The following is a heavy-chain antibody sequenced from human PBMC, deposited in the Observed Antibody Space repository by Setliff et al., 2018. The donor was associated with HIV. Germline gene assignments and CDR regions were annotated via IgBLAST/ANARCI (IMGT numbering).Heavy chain of an antibody. V-gene: IGHV5-10-1*01. CDR3: ARHPYSEEYYFDY. CDR2: IDPRDSYT. CDR1: GYNFIDYW. D-gene: IGHD4-4*01. Sequence: GESLKISCQGSGYNFIDYWITWVRQMPGKGLEWMGRIDPRDSYTNYSPSFQGHVTISADKSISTAYLQWSSLKASDTAMYYCARHPYSEEYYFDYWGQGTLVTVSS. J-gene: IGHJ4*02.